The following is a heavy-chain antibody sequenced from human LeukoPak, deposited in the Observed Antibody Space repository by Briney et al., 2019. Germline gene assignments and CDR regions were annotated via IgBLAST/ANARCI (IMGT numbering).Heavy chain of an antibody. Sequence: GGSPRLSCAASGFTFSNSAMSWVPQAPGKGPEGVSAIVCSGGSKYYAASAKARFTIPRDNYKNTLYLQMTSLRAEDTAVYYCATDRTGYSSSSFDYWGQGTLVTVSS. CDR2: IVCSGGSK. CDR3: ATDRTGYSSSSFDY. V-gene: IGHV3-23*01. D-gene: IGHD6-13*01. CDR1: GFTFSNSA. J-gene: IGHJ4*02.